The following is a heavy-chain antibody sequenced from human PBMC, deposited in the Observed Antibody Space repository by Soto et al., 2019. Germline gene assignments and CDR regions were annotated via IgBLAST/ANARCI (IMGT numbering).Heavy chain of an antibody. CDR3: ARGTDFDSSGYSPGGFDP. CDR1: GYTFISYT. CDR2: INDGHNKT. J-gene: IGHJ5*02. D-gene: IGHD3-22*01. V-gene: IGHV1-3*01. Sequence: ASVKVSCKASGYTFISYTMHWVRLARGQRLEWMGWINDGHNKTKYSQKFQGRVTITGDTSASTAYMELSSLRSEDTAVYYCARGTDFDSSGYSPGGFDPWGQGTLVTVSS.